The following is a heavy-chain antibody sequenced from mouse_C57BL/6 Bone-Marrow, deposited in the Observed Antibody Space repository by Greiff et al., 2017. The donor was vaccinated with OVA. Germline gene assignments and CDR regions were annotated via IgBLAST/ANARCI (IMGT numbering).Heavy chain of an antibody. Sequence: VKLKESGAELVKPGASVKLSCKASGYTFTSYWMHWVKQRPGQGLEWIGMIHPNSGSTYYNEKFKSKATLTVDKSSSTAYMLSRSLTSVDSAVYYCAREVLPAWFAYWGQGTLVTVSA. CDR2: IHPNSGST. J-gene: IGHJ3*01. CDR3: AREVLPAWFAY. D-gene: IGHD2-12*01. CDR1: GYTFTSYW. V-gene: IGHV1-64*01.